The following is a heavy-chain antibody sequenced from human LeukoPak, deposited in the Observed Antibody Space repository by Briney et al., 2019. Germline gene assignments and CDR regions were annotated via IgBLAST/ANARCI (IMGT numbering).Heavy chain of an antibody. J-gene: IGHJ4*02. CDR1: GFTFSSYA. CDR3: ARDSSSGWYYFDY. D-gene: IGHD6-19*01. Sequence: PGGSLRLSCAASGFTFSSYAMHWVRQAPGKGLEWVSDISSSSNTIYYADSVKGRFTISRDNAKNSLYLQMNSLRAEDTAVYYCARDSSSGWYYFDYWGQGTLITVSS. CDR2: ISSSSNTI. V-gene: IGHV3-48*04.